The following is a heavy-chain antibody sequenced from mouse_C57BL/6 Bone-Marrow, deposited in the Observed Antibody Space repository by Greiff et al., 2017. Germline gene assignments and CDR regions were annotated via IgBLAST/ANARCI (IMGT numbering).Heavy chain of an antibody. V-gene: IGHV1-5*01. CDR3: TNPYDYDNY. D-gene: IGHD2-4*01. J-gene: IGHJ2*01. CDR1: GYTFTSYW. Sequence: VQLQQSGTVLARPGASVKMSCKTSGYTFTSYWMHWVKQRPGQGLEWIGAIYPGNSDTSYNQKFKGKAKLTAVTSASTAYMELSSLTNEDSAVYYCTNPYDYDNYWGQGTTLTVSS. CDR2: IYPGNSDT.